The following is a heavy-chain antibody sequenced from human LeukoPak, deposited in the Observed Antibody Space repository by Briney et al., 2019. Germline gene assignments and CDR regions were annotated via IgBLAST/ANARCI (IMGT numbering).Heavy chain of an antibody. J-gene: IGHJ3*02. Sequence: PGGSLRLSCAASGFAFTDYAISWVRQAPGKGLEWVSAITDSGGATYYADSVKGRFTISRDNSKNTLYLQMNSLRGDDTAIYYCAKAYTGSWYAAFDIWGQGTMVTISS. CDR2: ITDSGGAT. CDR3: AKAYTGSWYAAFDI. V-gene: IGHV3-23*01. D-gene: IGHD6-13*01. CDR1: GFAFTDYA.